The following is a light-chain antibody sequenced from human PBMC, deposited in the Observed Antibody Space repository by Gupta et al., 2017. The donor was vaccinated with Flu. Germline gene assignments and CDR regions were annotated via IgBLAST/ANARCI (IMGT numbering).Light chain of an antibody. CDR3: QQYDDWPPIT. Sequence: EIVMTQSPDTLSVSPGDRATLSCRASQSISINLAWYQHKPGLAPRLLIYGASTRATGIADRFSGSGSGTEFTLTISSLESEDFAVYYCQQYDDWPPITFGQGTRLEIK. CDR1: QSISIN. J-gene: IGKJ5*01. V-gene: IGKV3-15*01. CDR2: GAS.